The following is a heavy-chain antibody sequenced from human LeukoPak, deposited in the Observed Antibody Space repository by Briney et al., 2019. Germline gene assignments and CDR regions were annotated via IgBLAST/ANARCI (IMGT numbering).Heavy chain of an antibody. CDR2: VYYSGST. J-gene: IGHJ6*03. CDR1: GGSISSYY. Sequence: PSETLSLTCTVSGGSISSYYWSWLRQPPGKGLEWIGYVYYSGSTNYNPSLKSRVTISVDTSKNQCSLKLSSVTAADTAVYYCARDVRYYMDVWGKGTTVTVSS. V-gene: IGHV4-59*01. CDR3: ARDVRYYMDV.